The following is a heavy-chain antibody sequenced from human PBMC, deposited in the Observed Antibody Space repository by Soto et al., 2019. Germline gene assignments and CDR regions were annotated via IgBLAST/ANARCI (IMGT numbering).Heavy chain of an antibody. D-gene: IGHD2-2*01. Sequence: QVQLQESGPGLVKPSQTLSLTCTVSGGSIRSGDYYWTWIRQHAGKGPEWIGYIHYSGSTFYNPSIKSRVSISVDTSNNQFFLKLSSVTAADTAVYYCARENIVVGPAAKGWFDPWGQGTLVTVSS. CDR3: ARENIVVGPAAKGWFDP. CDR1: GGSIRSGDYY. J-gene: IGHJ5*02. V-gene: IGHV4-31*03. CDR2: IHYSGST.